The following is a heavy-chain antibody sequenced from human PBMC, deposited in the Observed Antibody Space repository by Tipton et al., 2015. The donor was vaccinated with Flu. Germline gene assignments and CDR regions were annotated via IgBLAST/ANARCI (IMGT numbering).Heavy chain of an antibody. D-gene: IGHD4-11*01. J-gene: IGHJ5*02. CDR3: ARRDYSNYVSEPKKNWFDP. V-gene: IGHV4-38-2*01. Sequence: LRLSCSVSGDSIGSPYFWAWIRQPPGKGLEWIGNVHQTGSPYYNPSLRSRVTIAVDRPKNQFSLRLTSVTAADTAVYYCARRDYSNYVSEPKKNWFDPWGQGTLVTVSS. CDR2: VHQTGSP. CDR1: GDSIGSPYF.